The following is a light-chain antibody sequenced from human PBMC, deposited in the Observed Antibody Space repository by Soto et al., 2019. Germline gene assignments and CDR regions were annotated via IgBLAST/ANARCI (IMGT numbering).Light chain of an antibody. CDR2: DAS. CDR1: QSISSA. Sequence: EIVLTQSPATLSLSPGERATLSCRASQSISSALAWYQQRPGQPPRLLIYDASDRADGIPARFSGTRSGTDFTHTISSLEPEDFAVYYCQQRSNWLTFGGGTRVDIK. V-gene: IGKV3-11*01. J-gene: IGKJ4*01. CDR3: QQRSNWLT.